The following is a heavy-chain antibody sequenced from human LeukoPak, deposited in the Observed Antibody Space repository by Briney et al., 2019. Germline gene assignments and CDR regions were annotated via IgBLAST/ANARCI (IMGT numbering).Heavy chain of an antibody. CDR2: IRKKANSYST. D-gene: IGHD3-10*01. V-gene: IGHV3-72*01. Sequence: GGSLRLSCAASGFTFSDQYMDWVRQAPGKGLEWVGRIRKKANSYSTEYAASVKGRFTISSDDSKNSLFLQMNSLKPEDSAVYYCARVDRYSASGTYYLADYWGQGTLVTVSS. CDR1: GFTFSDQY. CDR3: ARVDRYSASGTYYLADY. J-gene: IGHJ4*02.